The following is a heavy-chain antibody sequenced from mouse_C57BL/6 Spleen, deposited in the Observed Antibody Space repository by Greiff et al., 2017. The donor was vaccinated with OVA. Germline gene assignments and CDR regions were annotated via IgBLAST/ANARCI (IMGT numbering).Heavy chain of an antibody. Sequence: QVHVKQPGAELVKPGASVKLSCKASGYTFTSYWMHWVKQRPGRGLEWIGRIDPTSGGTKYNEKFKSKATLTVDKPSSTAYMQLSSLTSEDSAVYYCARSGGTSYVDYWGQGTTLTVSS. J-gene: IGHJ2*01. CDR2: IDPTSGGT. CDR1: GYTFTSYW. CDR3: ARSGGTSYVDY. V-gene: IGHV1-72*01. D-gene: IGHD3-1*01.